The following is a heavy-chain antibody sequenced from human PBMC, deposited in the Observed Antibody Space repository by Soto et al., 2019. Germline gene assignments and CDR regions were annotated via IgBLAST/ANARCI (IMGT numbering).Heavy chain of an antibody. CDR2: IKQDRNDK. J-gene: IGHJ3*02. CDR3: ARPGTYCSSTSCYVGDAFDI. CDR1: GFTFTSYS. V-gene: IGHV3-7*01. Sequence: PGGSLRLSCEASGFTFTSYSMDWVRQAPGKGLEWVANIKQDRNDKYYVDSVKGRFTISRDNAKNSLYLQMNSLRAEDTAVYYCARPGTYCSSTSCYVGDAFDIWGQGTMVTVSS. D-gene: IGHD2-2*01.